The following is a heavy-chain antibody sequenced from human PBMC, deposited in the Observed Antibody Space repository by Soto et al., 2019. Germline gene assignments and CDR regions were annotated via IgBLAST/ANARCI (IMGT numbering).Heavy chain of an antibody. CDR1: GYTFTSYA. CDR2: INAGNGNT. V-gene: IGHV1-3*01. D-gene: IGHD2-15*01. CDR3: ARDWGGSCYGNCWFDP. J-gene: IGHJ5*02. Sequence: EASVKVSCKASGYTFTSYAMHWVRQAPGQRLEWMGWINAGNGNTKYSQKFQGRVTITRDTSASTAYMELSSLRSEDTAVYYCARDWGGSCYGNCWFDPWGQGTLVTVSS.